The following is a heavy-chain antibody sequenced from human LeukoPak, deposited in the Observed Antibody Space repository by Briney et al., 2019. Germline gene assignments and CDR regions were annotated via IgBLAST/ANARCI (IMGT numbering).Heavy chain of an antibody. Sequence: GASVKVSCKASGYTFTSYDINWVRQATGQGLESMGWMNPNSGNTGYAQKFQGRVTMTRNTSISTAYMELSSLRSEDTAVYYCARVGTTVTEYYFDYWGQGTLVTVSS. J-gene: IGHJ4*02. CDR2: MNPNSGNT. V-gene: IGHV1-8*01. CDR3: ARVGTTVTEYYFDY. D-gene: IGHD4-17*01. CDR1: GYTFTSYD.